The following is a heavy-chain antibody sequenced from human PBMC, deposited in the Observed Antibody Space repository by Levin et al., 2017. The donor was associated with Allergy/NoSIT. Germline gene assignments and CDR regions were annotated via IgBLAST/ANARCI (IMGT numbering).Heavy chain of an antibody. J-gene: IGHJ5*02. CDR1: GGSVNSGSYY. V-gene: IGHV4-61*01. CDR3: ARYCASTSCYINWFDP. D-gene: IGHD2-2*02. CDR2: IYYSGST. Sequence: PSETLSLTCTVSGGSVNSGSYYWSWIRQPPGKGLEWIGYIYYSGSTKYNPSIQSRVTMSVDTSKNQFSLKLTSVTAADTAVYYGARYCASTSCYINWFDPWGQGTLVTVSS.